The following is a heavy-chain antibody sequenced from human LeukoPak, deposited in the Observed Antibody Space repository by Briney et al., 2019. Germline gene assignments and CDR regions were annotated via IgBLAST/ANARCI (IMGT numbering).Heavy chain of an antibody. V-gene: IGHV3-48*02. CDR1: GFTFSSYS. CDR2: ISRSVSTI. D-gene: IGHD3-16*01. Sequence: PGGSLRLSCAASGFTFSSYSMNWVRQAPGKGLEWVSYISRSVSTIYYADSVKGRFTTSRDNAKNSLYLQMNSLRDEDTAVYYCARAILGRSVSESDYWGQGTPVTVSS. J-gene: IGHJ4*02. CDR3: ARAILGRSVSESDY.